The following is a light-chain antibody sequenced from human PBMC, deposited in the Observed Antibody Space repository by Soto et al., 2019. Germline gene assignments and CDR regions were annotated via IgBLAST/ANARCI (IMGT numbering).Light chain of an antibody. V-gene: IGLV2-14*02. CDR3: SSFTSSTTLL. CDR1: SSNVGSYKL. J-gene: IGLJ2*01. CDR2: EVN. Sequence: QSVLTQPASVSGSPGQSITISCTGTSSNVGSYKLVSWYQQHPGKAPKLMIFEVNKRPSGVSNRFSGSKSGDTASLTISGLQAEDEAHYYCSSFTSSTTLLFGGGTKVTVL.